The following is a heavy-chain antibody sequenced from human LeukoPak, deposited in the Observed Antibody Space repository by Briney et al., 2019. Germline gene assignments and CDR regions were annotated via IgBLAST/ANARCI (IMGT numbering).Heavy chain of an antibody. V-gene: IGHV4-34*01. J-gene: IGHJ3*02. CDR1: GGSFSGYY. Sequence: PSETLSLTCAVYGGSFSGYYWSWIRQPPGKGLEWIGEINHSGSTNYNPSLKSRVTMSVDTSKNQFSLKLSSVTAADTAVYYCAIDSSGLADAFDIWGQGTMVTVSS. CDR2: INHSGST. D-gene: IGHD3-22*01. CDR3: AIDSSGLADAFDI.